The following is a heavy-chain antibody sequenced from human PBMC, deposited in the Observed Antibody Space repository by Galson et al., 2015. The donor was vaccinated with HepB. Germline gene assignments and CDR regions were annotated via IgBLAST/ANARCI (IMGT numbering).Heavy chain of an antibody. D-gene: IGHD2-2*01. V-gene: IGHV5-51*01. CDR1: GYRFTTYW. J-gene: IGHJ4*02. CDR2: IYPGDSDT. Sequence: QSGAEVKKPGQSLKISRKASGYRFTTYWIGWVRQMPGKGLEWMGFIYPGDSDTRYSPSFQGQVTMSAHNAINTAYLQWDSLRASDTAIYYCARHYYCNSTICDNHFDYWGQGTPVTVSP. CDR3: ARHYYCNSTICDNHFDY.